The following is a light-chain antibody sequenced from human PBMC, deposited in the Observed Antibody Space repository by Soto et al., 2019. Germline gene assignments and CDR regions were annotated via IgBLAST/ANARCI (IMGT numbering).Light chain of an antibody. CDR2: SDD. CDR1: NSNIGRYS. CDR3: AAWDDNLNGPL. V-gene: IGLV1-44*01. J-gene: IGLJ3*02. Sequence: QSALTQPPSLSGTPGQRVTISCSVSNSNIGRYSVNWYQHFPGTAPKILIDSDDERPSGVPDRFSGSKSGTSASLAISGLQSEDEAEYYCAAWDDNLNGPLFGGGTKLPVL.